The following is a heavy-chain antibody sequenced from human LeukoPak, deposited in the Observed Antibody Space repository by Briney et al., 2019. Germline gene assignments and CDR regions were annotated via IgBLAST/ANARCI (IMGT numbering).Heavy chain of an antibody. Sequence: GGSLRLSCAASGFTFSSYSMNWVRQAPGKGLEWVSSISSSSSYIYYADSVKGRFTISRDNAKNSLYLQMNSLRAEDTAVYYCAIGPQYSSSWYSFNYFDYWGQGTLVTVSS. V-gene: IGHV3-21*01. CDR1: GFTFSSYS. CDR3: AIGPQYSSSWYSFNYFDY. D-gene: IGHD6-13*01. CDR2: ISSSSSYI. J-gene: IGHJ4*02.